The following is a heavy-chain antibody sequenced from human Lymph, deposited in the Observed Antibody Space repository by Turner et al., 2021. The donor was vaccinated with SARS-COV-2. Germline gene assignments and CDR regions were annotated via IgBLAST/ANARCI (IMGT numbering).Heavy chain of an antibody. Sequence: QVQLQESGPRQGKPLETLSLTCTVSGGSMNSNYWSWIRQPPGKRLEWMGYIYYRGSTNYNPSLKSRVTISVDTSKNQFSLKLTSVTAADTAIYYRARESVNNWVDPWGQGILVTVSS. V-gene: IGHV4-59*01. J-gene: IGHJ5*02. CDR3: ARESVNNWVDP. CDR2: IYYRGST. CDR1: GGSMNSNY.